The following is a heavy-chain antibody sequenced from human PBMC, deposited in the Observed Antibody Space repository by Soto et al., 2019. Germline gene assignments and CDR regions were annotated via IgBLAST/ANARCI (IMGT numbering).Heavy chain of an antibody. CDR3: SSGYGRNFDY. D-gene: IGHD3-10*01. CDR1: GGSFSGYY. CDR2: INHSGRT. V-gene: IGHV4-34*01. Sequence: QVQLQQWGAGLLKPSETLSLTCAVYGGSFSGYYWNWIRQPPGKGLEWIGEINHSGRTNYNPSLKSRVTISVDTSKNQFSLKLSSVTSAAAAVYYCSSGYGRNFDYWGQGTLVTVSS. J-gene: IGHJ4*02.